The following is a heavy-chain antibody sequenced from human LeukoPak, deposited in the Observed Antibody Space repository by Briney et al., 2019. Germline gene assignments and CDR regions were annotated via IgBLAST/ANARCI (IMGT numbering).Heavy chain of an antibody. D-gene: IGHD3-10*01. J-gene: IGHJ3*02. Sequence: GGSLRLSCAASGFTFSSYWMTWVRQAPGKGLEWVANIKQDGSEKYYVDSVKGRFTISRDNAKNSLYLQMNSLRAEDTAVYYCARDPKYGSGIYYIHAFDIWGQGTMVTVSS. V-gene: IGHV3-7*01. CDR3: ARDPKYGSGIYYIHAFDI. CDR1: GFTFSSYW. CDR2: IKQDGSEK.